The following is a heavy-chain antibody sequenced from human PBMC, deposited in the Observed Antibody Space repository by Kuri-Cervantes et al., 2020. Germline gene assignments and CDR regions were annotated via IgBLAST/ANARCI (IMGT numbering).Heavy chain of an antibody. Sequence: GGSLRLSCAASGFTFSSYAMHWVRQAPGKGLEWVAVISYDGSSKYYADSVKGRFTISRDNSKNTLYLQMNSLRAEDTAVYYCARDGGYCSGGSCFSSGLDYWGQGTLVTVSS. D-gene: IGHD2-15*01. CDR2: ISYDGSSK. V-gene: IGHV3-30-3*01. CDR1: GFTFSSYA. J-gene: IGHJ4*02. CDR3: ARDGGYCSGGSCFSSGLDY.